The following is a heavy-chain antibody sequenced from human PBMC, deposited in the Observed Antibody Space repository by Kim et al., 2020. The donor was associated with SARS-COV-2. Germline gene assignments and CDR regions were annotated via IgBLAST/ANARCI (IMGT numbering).Heavy chain of an antibody. CDR2: IKEDGSEK. V-gene: IGHV3-7*01. CDR3: SKEHWGPEY. D-gene: IGHD7-27*01. CDR1: GFTFSRYW. J-gene: IGHJ4*02. Sequence: GGSLRLSCAASGFTFSRYWMTWVRQAPGKELEWVANIKEDGSEKHYGDSVKGRFSISRDNAKNSLYLQMSSLRVEDTAVYYCSKEHWGPEYWGQGTLVTV.